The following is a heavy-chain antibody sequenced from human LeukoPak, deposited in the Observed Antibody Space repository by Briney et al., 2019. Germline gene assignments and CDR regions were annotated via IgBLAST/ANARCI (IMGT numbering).Heavy chain of an antibody. J-gene: IGHJ1*01. D-gene: IGHD3-22*01. CDR1: GFTFSTYW. CDR3: ARAPSEIGGYFPEYFRH. CDR2: IKSDGST. Sequence: PGGSLRLSCAASGFTFSTYWMQGVRHAPGKGLVWVSRIKSDGSTNYADSVKGRFTISRDNAKNPVSLQMNSLRPQDPGVYYCARAPSEIGGYFPEYFRHWGQGTLVTVSS. V-gene: IGHV3-74*01.